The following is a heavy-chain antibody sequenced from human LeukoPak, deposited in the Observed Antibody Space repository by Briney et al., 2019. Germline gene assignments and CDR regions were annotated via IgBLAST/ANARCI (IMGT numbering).Heavy chain of an antibody. Sequence: GGSLRLSCAASGFTFSSYAMSWVRQAPGKGLEWVSAISGSGGSTYYADSVKGRFTISRGNSKNTLYLQMNSLRAEDTAVYYCAKEGFLYYYDSSGCYYFDYWGQGTLVTVSS. CDR3: AKEGFLYYYDSSGCYYFDY. CDR2: ISGSGGST. J-gene: IGHJ4*02. V-gene: IGHV3-23*01. D-gene: IGHD3-22*01. CDR1: GFTFSSYA.